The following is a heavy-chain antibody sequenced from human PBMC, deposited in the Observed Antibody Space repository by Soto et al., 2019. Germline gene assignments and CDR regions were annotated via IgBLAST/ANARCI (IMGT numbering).Heavy chain of an antibody. CDR2: IYPGDSDT. J-gene: IGHJ6*02. Sequence: PGESLKISCKGSGYSFTSYWIGWVRQMPGKGLEWMGIIYPGDSDTRYSPPFQGQVTISADKSISTAYLQWSSLKASDTAMYYCARPREAGKYYYGVDVWGQGTTVTVSS. CDR1: GYSFTSYW. V-gene: IGHV5-51*01. CDR3: ARPREAGKYYYGVDV. D-gene: IGHD6-19*01.